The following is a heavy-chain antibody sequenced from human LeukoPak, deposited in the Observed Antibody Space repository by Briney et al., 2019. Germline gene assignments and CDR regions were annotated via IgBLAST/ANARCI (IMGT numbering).Heavy chain of an antibody. J-gene: IGHJ6*02. V-gene: IGHV3-53*01. CDR2: IYSGSST. CDR3: ARDRGPDIVATISPFSPHYYYYYGMDV. D-gene: IGHD5-12*01. Sequence: GGSLRLSCAASGFTVSSNYMSWVRQAPGKGLEWLAVIYSGSSTYYADSVKGRFTISRDNAKNSLYLQMNSLRAEDTAVYYCARDRGPDIVATISPFSPHYYYYYGMDVWGQGTTVTVSS. CDR1: GFTVSSNY.